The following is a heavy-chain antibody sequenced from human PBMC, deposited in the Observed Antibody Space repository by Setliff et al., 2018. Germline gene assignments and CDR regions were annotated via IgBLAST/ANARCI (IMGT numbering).Heavy chain of an antibody. CDR2: ISAYNGYT. CDR1: GYTFTSYG. D-gene: IGHD1-26*01. J-gene: IGHJ4*02. V-gene: IGHV1-18*01. Sequence: ASVKVSCKASGYTFTSYGITWVRQAPGQGLEWMAWISAYNGYTDYAQKFQGRVTMTKDTSTSTAYMELRSLRPDDTAVYYCVRDLGQWALDFWGQGTLVTVSS. CDR3: VRDLGQWALDF.